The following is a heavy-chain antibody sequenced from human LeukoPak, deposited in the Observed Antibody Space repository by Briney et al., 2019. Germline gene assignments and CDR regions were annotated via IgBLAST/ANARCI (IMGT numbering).Heavy chain of an antibody. CDR3: ARDPHDILTGYDY. Sequence: GGSLRLSCAASGFTFSNYYVHWVRQRPGKGLLWVSRINSDGRDTGYVDSVKGRFTISRDNAKNSLYLQMNSLRAEDTAVYYCARDPHDILTGYDYWGQGTLVTVSS. CDR2: INSDGRDT. J-gene: IGHJ4*02. D-gene: IGHD3-9*01. V-gene: IGHV3-74*01. CDR1: GFTFSNYY.